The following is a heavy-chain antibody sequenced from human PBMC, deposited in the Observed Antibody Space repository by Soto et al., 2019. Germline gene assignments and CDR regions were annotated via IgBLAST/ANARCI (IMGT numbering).Heavy chain of an antibody. CDR1: GGTFYTYA. J-gene: IGHJ4*02. Sequence: QVHLVQSGAEVKRPGSSVRVSCRASGGTFYTYAFTWVRQAPGQVLEWMGGITPMIGTTKYAQKFHGRVTFSADEAASTDSLELSNLRSDDTAVDYCARDVSVITIVFGWWGQGTLITVS. CDR3: ARDVSVITIVFGW. D-gene: IGHD3-3*01. V-gene: IGHV1-69*01. CDR2: ITPMIGTT.